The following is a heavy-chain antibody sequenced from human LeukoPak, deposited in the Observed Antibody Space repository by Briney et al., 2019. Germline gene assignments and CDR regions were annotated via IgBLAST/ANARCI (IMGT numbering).Heavy chain of an antibody. CDR1: GFTFSSYA. V-gene: IGHV4-34*01. Sequence: GSLRLSCGASGFTFSSYAMSWVRQAPGKGLEWIGEINHSGSTNYNPSLKSRVTISVDTSKNQFSLKLSSVTAADTAVYYCARGRDNIVVVPAAIGRDNYYYGMDVWGQGTTVTVSS. D-gene: IGHD2-2*01. CDR3: ARGRDNIVVVPAAIGRDNYYYGMDV. J-gene: IGHJ6*02. CDR2: INHSGST.